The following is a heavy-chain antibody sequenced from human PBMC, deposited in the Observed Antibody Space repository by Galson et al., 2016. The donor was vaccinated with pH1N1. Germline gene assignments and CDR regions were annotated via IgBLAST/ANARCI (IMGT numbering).Heavy chain of an antibody. Sequence: SLRLSCAASGFTFSHYAMHWVRQAPGKGLEWVAVISYVESNKDYADSVKGRFTVSRDNSKNTLYLQMNSLRAEDTALYYCAGDHVYSDYFERFFDLRGRGTLVTVSS. D-gene: IGHD4-11*01. CDR3: AGDHVYSDYFERFFDL. V-gene: IGHV3-30-3*01. J-gene: IGHJ2*01. CDR2: ISYVESNK. CDR1: GFTFSHYA.